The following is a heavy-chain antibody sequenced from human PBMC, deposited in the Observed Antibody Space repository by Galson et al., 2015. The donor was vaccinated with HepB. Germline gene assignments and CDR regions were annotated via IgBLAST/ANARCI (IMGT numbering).Heavy chain of an antibody. CDR2: IIPIFGTA. J-gene: IGHJ6*02. V-gene: IGHV1-69*13. CDR1: GGTFSSYA. CDR3: ATVVGATPSRYYGMDV. D-gene: IGHD1-26*01. Sequence: SVKVSCKASGGTFSSYAISWVRQAPGQGLEWMGGIIPIFGTANYAQKFQGRVTITADESTSTAYMELSSLRSEDTAVYYCATVVGATPSRYYGMDVWGQGTTVTVSS.